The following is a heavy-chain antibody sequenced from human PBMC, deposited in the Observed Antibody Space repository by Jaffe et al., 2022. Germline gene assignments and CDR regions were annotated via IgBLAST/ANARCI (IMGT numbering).Heavy chain of an antibody. D-gene: IGHD4-17*01. CDR1: GYTFTSYY. CDR3: ARDLMTTVTNTDAFDI. V-gene: IGHV1-46*01. CDR2: INPSGGST. J-gene: IGHJ3*02. Sequence: QVQLVQSGAEVKKPGASVKVSCKASGYTFTSYYMHWVRQAPGQGLEWMGIINPSGGSTSYAQKFQGRVTMTRDTSTSTVYMELSSLRSEDTAVYYCARDLMTTVTNTDAFDIWGQGTMVTVSS.